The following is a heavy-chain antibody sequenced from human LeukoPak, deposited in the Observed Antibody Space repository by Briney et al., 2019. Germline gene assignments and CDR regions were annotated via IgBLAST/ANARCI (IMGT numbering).Heavy chain of an antibody. CDR2: ISNTGST. CDR3: ARDLFVVTRRDAFDI. D-gene: IGHD4-23*01. CDR1: GGSITSDTYY. J-gene: IGHJ3*02. V-gene: IGHV4-61*09. Sequence: SQTLSLTCTVSGGSITSDTYYWNWIRQPAGKGLEWIGHISNTGSTNYNPSLKSRVTISIDTSKNQFSLKLSSVTAADTAAYYCARDLFVVTRRDAFDIWGQGTMVTVSS.